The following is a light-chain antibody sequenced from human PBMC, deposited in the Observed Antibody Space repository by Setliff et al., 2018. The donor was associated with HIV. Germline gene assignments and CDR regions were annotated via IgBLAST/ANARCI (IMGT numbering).Light chain of an antibody. J-gene: IGLJ2*01. Sequence: QSVLTQPASVSGSPGQSITISCTGTSSDVGAYNYVSWYQQHPGKAHKLMIFEVSNRPSGISNRFSGSKSGNTASLTISGLQTEDEADYYCSSYTITNTVIFGGGTKVTVL. V-gene: IGLV2-14*03. CDR3: SSYTITNTVI. CDR1: SSDVGAYNY. CDR2: EVS.